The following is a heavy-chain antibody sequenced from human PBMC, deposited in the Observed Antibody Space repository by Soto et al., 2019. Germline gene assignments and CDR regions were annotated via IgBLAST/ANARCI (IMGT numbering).Heavy chain of an antibody. Sequence: SETLSLTXTVSGGSISSGDYYWSWIRQPPGKGLEWIGYIYYSGSTYYNPSLKSRVTISVDTSKNQFSLKLTSVAAADTAVYYCAFIFSGGYSYRFYYYGMAVWRQGTTVTVSS. V-gene: IGHV4-30-4*01. CDR3: AFIFSGGYSYRFYYYGMAV. CDR1: GGSISSGDYY. CDR2: IYYSGST. D-gene: IGHD5-18*01. J-gene: IGHJ6*02.